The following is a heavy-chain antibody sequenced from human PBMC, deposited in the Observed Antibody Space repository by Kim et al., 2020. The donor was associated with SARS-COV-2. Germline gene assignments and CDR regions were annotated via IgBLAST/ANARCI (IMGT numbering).Heavy chain of an antibody. CDR3: ARDEHRGIFGVVISLDP. D-gene: IGHD3-3*01. Sequence: ASVKVSCKASGYTFTSYGISWVRQAPGQGLEWMGWISAYNGNTNYAQKLQGRVTMTTDTSTSTAYMELRSLRSDDTAVYYCARDEHRGIFGVVISLDPWGQGTLVTVSS. CDR1: GYTFTSYG. CDR2: ISAYNGNT. V-gene: IGHV1-18*01. J-gene: IGHJ5*02.